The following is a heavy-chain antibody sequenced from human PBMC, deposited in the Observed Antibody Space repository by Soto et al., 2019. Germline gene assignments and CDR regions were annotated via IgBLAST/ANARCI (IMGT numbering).Heavy chain of an antibody. CDR1: GDTFNFYS. V-gene: IGHV1-69*02. CDR3: ASSYGSGYRGFDY. D-gene: IGHD3-10*01. CDR2: VNPILSMS. Sequence: QVQLVQSGAEVKRPGSSVKVSCKASGDTFNFYSINWVRQAPGVGLEWVGRVNPILSMSNYAKRFQGRVTMTADKSTSTAYMDLRSLRSEDTAIYYCASSYGSGYRGFDYWGQGALVTVSS. J-gene: IGHJ4*02.